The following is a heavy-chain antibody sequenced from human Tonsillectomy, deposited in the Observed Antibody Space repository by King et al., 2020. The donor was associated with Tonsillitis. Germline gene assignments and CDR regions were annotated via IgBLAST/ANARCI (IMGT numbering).Heavy chain of an antibody. D-gene: IGHD2-2*01. Sequence: VQLVESGAEVRKPGASVKVSCTVSGYTFIDYYIHWVRQAPGQVLEWMGWIHPKTGVTNSSQRFQGRVTLTRDSSISTAYMQLNSLRSDDPALYYCASQFCTTTSCHVDYWGQGTLVPVSS. V-gene: IGHV1-2*02. J-gene: IGHJ4*02. CDR2: IHPKTGVT. CDR1: GYTFIDYY. CDR3: ASQFCTTTSCHVDY.